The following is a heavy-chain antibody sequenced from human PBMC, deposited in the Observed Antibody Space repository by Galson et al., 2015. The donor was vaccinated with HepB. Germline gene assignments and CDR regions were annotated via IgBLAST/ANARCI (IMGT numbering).Heavy chain of an antibody. CDR3: ARDVYMITFGGVIDYLFPPDY. J-gene: IGHJ4*02. CDR1: GYTFTSYG. V-gene: IGHV1-18*04. D-gene: IGHD3-16*02. CDR2: ISAYNGNT. Sequence: SVKVSCKASGYTFTSYGISWVRQAPGQGLEWMGWISAYNGNTNYAQKLQGRVTMTTDTSTSTAYMELRSLRSDDTAVYYCARDVYMITFGGVIDYLFPPDYWGQGTLVTVSS.